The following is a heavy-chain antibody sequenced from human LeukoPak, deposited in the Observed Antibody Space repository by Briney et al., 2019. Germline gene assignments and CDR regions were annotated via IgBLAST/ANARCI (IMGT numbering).Heavy chain of an antibody. J-gene: IGHJ4*02. CDR2: IKKDGSEK. V-gene: IGHV3-7*01. Sequence: GGSLRLSCTASGFTFSSYWMSWVRQAPGKGLEWVAHIKKDGSEKYYVDSVKGRFTISRDNAKNSLYLQMNSLRAEDTAVYYCADLYYDFWSGGQGTLVTVSS. CDR3: ADLYYDFWS. CDR1: GFTFSSYW. D-gene: IGHD3-3*01.